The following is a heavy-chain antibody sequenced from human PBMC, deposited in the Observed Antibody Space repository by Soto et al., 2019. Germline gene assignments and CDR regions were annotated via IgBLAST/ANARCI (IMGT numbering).Heavy chain of an antibody. CDR2: IYWDDDK. CDR3: VHHVTGGSFDV. D-gene: IGHD4-4*01. CDR1: GFSLTTNGVG. Sequence: QITLKESGPTVVKPTQPLTLTCTFSGFSLTTNGVGVGWIRQPPGKALEWLALIYWDDDKRYSPTLKSGLALPRAVSKNQVVLTLTDVDPVDAATYFCVHHVTGGSFDVWGQGSRVTVSS. J-gene: IGHJ3*01. V-gene: IGHV2-5*02.